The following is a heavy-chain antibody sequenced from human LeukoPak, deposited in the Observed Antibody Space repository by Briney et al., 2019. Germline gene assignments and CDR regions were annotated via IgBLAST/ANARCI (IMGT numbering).Heavy chain of an antibody. CDR3: AKGPDILTGYPYYYYMDV. J-gene: IGHJ6*03. V-gene: IGHV3-30*02. CDR2: IRYDGSNK. D-gene: IGHD3-9*01. Sequence: GGSLRLSCAASGFTVSSNYMSWVRQAPGKGLEWVAFIRYDGSNKYYADSVKGRFTISRDNSKNTLYLQMNSLRAEDTAVYYCAKGPDILTGYPYYYYMDVWGKGTTVTVSS. CDR1: GFTVSSNY.